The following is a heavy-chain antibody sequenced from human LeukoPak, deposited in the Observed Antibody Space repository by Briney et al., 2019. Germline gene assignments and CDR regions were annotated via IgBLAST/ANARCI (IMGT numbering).Heavy chain of an antibody. CDR1: GGSISSGDYS. V-gene: IGHV4-30-4*01. CDR3: ARFGGYYGMDV. J-gene: IGHJ6*02. Sequence: TPSETLSLTCTVSGGSISSGDYSWSWIRQPPGKGPEWIGYIYYSGSTYYNPSLKSRVTISVDTSKNQFSLKLSSVTAADTAVYYCARFGGYYGMDVWGQGTTVTVSS. D-gene: IGHD3-16*01. CDR2: IYYSGST.